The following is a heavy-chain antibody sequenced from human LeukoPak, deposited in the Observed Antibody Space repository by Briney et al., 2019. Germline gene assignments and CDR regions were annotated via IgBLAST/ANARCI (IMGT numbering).Heavy chain of an antibody. D-gene: IGHD6-19*01. CDR2: VYNSDYT. Sequence: SETLSLTCTVSGGSINGYYWSWIRQPPGKGLEWIGYVYNSDYTQYNPSLKGRVSISFDTSKSQFSLRLTSVTAADTAVYFCARNLGSSDSYLFDYWGQGTLVTVSS. J-gene: IGHJ4*02. V-gene: IGHV4-4*08. CDR1: GGSINGYY. CDR3: ARNLGSSDSYLFDY.